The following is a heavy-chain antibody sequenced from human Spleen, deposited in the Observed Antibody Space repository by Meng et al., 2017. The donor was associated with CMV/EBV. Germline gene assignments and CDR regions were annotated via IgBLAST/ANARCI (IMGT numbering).Heavy chain of an antibody. D-gene: IGHD2-2*01. Sequence: FTFSSYWMHWVHQAQGKGLVWVSRINSDGSSTSYADSVKGRFTISRDNAKNTLYLQMNSLRVEDTALYYCARGRYCSRTSCYNGDFWGQGSLVTVSS. CDR1: FTFSSYW. CDR2: INSDGSST. J-gene: IGHJ4*02. V-gene: IGHV3-74*01. CDR3: ARGRYCSRTSCYNGDF.